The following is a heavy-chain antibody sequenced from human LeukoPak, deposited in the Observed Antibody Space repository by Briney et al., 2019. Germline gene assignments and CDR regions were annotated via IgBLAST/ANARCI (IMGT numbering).Heavy chain of an antibody. CDR2: ISYDGSNK. CDR1: GFTFSSYA. V-gene: IGHV3-30*04. Sequence: GGSLRLSCAASGFTFSSYAMHWVRQAPGKGLEWVAVISYDGSNKYYADSVKGRFTISRDNSKNTLYLQMNSLRAEDTAVYYCAKSPGSWGDLDAFDIWGQGTMVTVSS. D-gene: IGHD2-21*01. CDR3: AKSPGSWGDLDAFDI. J-gene: IGHJ3*02.